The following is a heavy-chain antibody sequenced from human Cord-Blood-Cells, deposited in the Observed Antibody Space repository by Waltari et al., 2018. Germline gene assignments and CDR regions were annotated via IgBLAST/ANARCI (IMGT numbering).Heavy chain of an antibody. J-gene: IGHJ4*02. CDR3: ARAMSYDILTGYDY. CDR2: YSPNNGNT. Sequence: QVQLVQSGAEVKKPGASVKVSCKASGYTFTSYGISWVRQAPGQGLEWMGWYSPNNGNTNYAQRLQGRVPMTTDTSTSTAYMELRSLRSDDTAVYYCARAMSYDILTGYDYWGQGTLVTVSS. V-gene: IGHV1-18*01. CDR1: GYTFTSYG. D-gene: IGHD3-9*01.